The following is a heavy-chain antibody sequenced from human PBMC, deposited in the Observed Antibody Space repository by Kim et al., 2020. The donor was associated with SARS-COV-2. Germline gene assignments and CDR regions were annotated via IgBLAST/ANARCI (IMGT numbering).Heavy chain of an antibody. Sequence: SETLSLTCTVSGGSISSYYWSWIRQPPGKGLEWIGYIYYSGSTNYNPSLKSRVTISVDTFKNQFSLKLSSVTAADTAVYYCAKLEGEGATPYNDYGMDDWGQGTTGTVSS. CDR1: GGSISSYY. D-gene: IGHD1-26*01. CDR3: AKLEGEGATPYNDYGMDD. J-gene: IGHJ6*02. CDR2: IYYSGST. V-gene: IGHV4-59*01.